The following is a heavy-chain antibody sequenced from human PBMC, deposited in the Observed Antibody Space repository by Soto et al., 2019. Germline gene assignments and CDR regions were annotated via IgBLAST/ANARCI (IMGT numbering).Heavy chain of an antibody. CDR2: ISFDGNKK. V-gene: IGHV3-30-3*01. J-gene: IGHJ4*02. CDR3: GRDRRFGDGYNLGFDY. CDR1: GFTFSSYT. D-gene: IGHD5-12*01. Sequence: QVQLVESGGGVVQPGRSLRLSCTASGFTFSSYTMHWVRQAPGKGLEWVALISFDGNKKYYADSVKDRFTVSRDNSKNSLYVQMKSLRPEDTAVYYCGRDRRFGDGYNLGFDYWGQGTLVTVSS.